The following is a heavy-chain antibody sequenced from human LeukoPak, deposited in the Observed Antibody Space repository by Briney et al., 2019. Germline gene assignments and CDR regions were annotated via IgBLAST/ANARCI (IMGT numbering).Heavy chain of an antibody. CDR1: GGTFSSYA. J-gene: IGHJ6*02. Sequence: SVKVSCKASGGTFSSYAISWVRQAPGQGLEWMGRIIPILGIANYAQKFQGRVTITADKSTSTAYMELSSLRSEDTAVYYCARGIAARLFYYGMDVWGQGTTVTVSS. CDR3: ARGIAARLFYYGMDV. CDR2: IIPILGIA. D-gene: IGHD6-6*01. V-gene: IGHV1-69*04.